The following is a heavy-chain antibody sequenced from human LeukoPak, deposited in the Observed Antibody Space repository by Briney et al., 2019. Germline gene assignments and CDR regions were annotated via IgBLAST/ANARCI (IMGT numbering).Heavy chain of an antibody. CDR3: AKDRLRQAAGDDAFDI. J-gene: IGHJ3*02. V-gene: IGHV3-9*01. D-gene: IGHD6-13*01. CDR2: ISWNSGSI. Sequence: GGSLRLSCAASGFTFGDYAMHWVRQAPGKGLEWVSGISWNSGSIGYADSVKGRFTISRDNAKNSLYLQMNSLRAEDTALYYCAKDRLRQAAGDDAFDIWGQGTMVTVSS. CDR1: GFTFGDYA.